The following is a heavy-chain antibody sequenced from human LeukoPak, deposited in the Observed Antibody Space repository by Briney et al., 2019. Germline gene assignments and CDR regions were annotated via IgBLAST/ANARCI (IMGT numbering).Heavy chain of an antibody. CDR1: GFTFSSYS. V-gene: IGHV3-21*01. Sequence: GGSLRLSCAASGFTFSSYSMNWVRQAPGKGLEWVSSISSSSSYIYYADSVKGRFTISRDNAKNSLYLQMNSLRAEDTAVYYCARGAERWLQFAAFDIWGQGTMVTVSS. CDR2: ISSSSSYI. D-gene: IGHD5-24*01. J-gene: IGHJ3*02. CDR3: ARGAERWLQFAAFDI.